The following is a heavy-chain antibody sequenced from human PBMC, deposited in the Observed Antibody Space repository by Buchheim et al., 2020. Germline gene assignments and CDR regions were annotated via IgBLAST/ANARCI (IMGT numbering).Heavy chain of an antibody. V-gene: IGHV1-18*01. CDR3: ARYRVSYSSSSALVY. D-gene: IGHD6-6*01. J-gene: IGHJ4*02. CDR1: GYTFKNYG. CDR2: ISAYNGNT. Sequence: QVQLVQSGADVKKPGASVKVSCKASGYTFKNYGINWVRQAPGQGLEWMGWISAYNGNTNYAQKFQGRVSMTTDTSTSTAYMELRSLTSDDTAVYYCARYRVSYSSSSALVYWGQGTL.